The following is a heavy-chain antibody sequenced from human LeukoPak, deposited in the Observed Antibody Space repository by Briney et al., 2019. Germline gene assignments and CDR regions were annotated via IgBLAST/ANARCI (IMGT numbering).Heavy chain of an antibody. Sequence: SETLSLTCTVSGGSISSGGYYWSWIRQHPGKGLEWIGYIYYSGSTYYNPSLKSRVTISVDTSKNQFSLKLSSVTAADTAVYYCARALGVAAAGRSADYYYGMDVWGQGTTVTVSS. CDR3: ARALGVAAAGRSADYYYGMDV. CDR2: IYYSGST. V-gene: IGHV4-31*03. J-gene: IGHJ6*02. D-gene: IGHD6-13*01. CDR1: GGSISSGGYY.